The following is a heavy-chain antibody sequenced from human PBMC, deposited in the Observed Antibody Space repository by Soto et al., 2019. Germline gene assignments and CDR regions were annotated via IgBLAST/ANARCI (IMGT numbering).Heavy chain of an antibody. V-gene: IGHV1-46*01. CDR1: GSAITRYY. J-gene: IGHJ6*02. D-gene: IGHD6-19*01. Sequence: QVDLVQSGAEVKKPGASVTISCKASGSAITRYYIHWVRQSPGRGLEWMGIINPGGGSASYAQKFQDRVTIDKDTSTGTVYMDLTSLRTEDTAVYHCARDTSGWSLNGLDVWGQGTTVNVSS. CDR2: INPGGGSA. CDR3: ARDTSGWSLNGLDV.